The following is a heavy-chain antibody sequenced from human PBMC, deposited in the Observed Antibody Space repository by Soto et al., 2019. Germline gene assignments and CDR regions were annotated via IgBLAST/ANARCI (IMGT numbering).Heavy chain of an antibody. D-gene: IGHD3-10*01. V-gene: IGHV3-30*04. Sequence: HVNLVESGGGVVQPGGSLRLSCAASGFSFSGNSMHWVRQAPGKGLEWVALISKDGKNEYYTESVRGRFTISRDNSRNTMYRQMRNLRREDTAVFFCASGVIRGLGRDYWGQGTLVTVSS. CDR2: ISKDGKNE. CDR3: ASGVIRGLGRDY. CDR1: GFSFSGNS. J-gene: IGHJ4*02.